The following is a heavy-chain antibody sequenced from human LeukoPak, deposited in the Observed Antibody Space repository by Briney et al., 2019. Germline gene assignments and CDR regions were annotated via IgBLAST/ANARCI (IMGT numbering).Heavy chain of an antibody. V-gene: IGHV3-64*01. CDR2: ISSNGGST. CDR3: ARVELGCSLHFVDY. D-gene: IGHD1-26*01. Sequence: GGSLRLSCAASGFTFSSYAMHWVRQAPGKGLEYVSAISSNGGSTYYANSVKGRFTISRDNSENTLYLQMGSLRAEDMAVYYCARVELGCSLHFVDYWGQGTLVTVSS. J-gene: IGHJ4*02. CDR1: GFTFSSYA.